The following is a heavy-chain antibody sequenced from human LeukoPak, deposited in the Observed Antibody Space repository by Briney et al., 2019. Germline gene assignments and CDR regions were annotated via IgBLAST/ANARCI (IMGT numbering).Heavy chain of an antibody. Sequence: SETLSLTCAVYGGSFSGYYWSWIRQPPGKGLEWIGEINHSGSTNYNPSLKSRVTISVDTSKNQFSLKLSSVTAADTAVHYCARRLTLRYFDWLHLRAPYFDYWGQGTLVTVSS. CDR3: ARRLTLRYFDWLHLRAPYFDY. D-gene: IGHD3-9*01. CDR1: GGSFSGYY. J-gene: IGHJ4*02. V-gene: IGHV4-34*01. CDR2: INHSGST.